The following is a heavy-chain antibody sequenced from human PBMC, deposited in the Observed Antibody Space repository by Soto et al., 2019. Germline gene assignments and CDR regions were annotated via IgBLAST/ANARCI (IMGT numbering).Heavy chain of an antibody. J-gene: IGHJ6*02. V-gene: IGHV4-30-2*01. D-gene: IGHD3-3*01. CDR2: IYQSGST. CDR3: ARAYYDFWTSYHYGMDV. Sequence: QLQLQESGSGLVKPSQTLSLTCAVSGVSISSDGYSWSWIRQPPGKGLEWIGFIYQSGSTYYNQYLKGRGTMSVDRSKNQFSLKLTSVTAADTAVYYCARAYYDFWTSYHYGMDVWGQGTTVTVSS. CDR1: GVSISSDGYS.